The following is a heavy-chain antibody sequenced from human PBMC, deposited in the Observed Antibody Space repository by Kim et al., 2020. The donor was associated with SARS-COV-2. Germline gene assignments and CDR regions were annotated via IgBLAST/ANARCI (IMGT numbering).Heavy chain of an antibody. D-gene: IGHD3-22*01. CDR3: ARTFYDSSAYYYVDY. V-gene: IGHV7-4-1*02. CDR2: INTNTGNP. Sequence: ASVKVSCKPSGYTFTTYGMNWVRQAPGQGLEWMGWINTNTGNPTFAQGVTGRFVLSLDTSVSTAYLQISSLKAEDTAVYYCARTFYDSSAYYYVDYWGQGTLVTVSS. J-gene: IGHJ4*02. CDR1: GYTFTTYG.